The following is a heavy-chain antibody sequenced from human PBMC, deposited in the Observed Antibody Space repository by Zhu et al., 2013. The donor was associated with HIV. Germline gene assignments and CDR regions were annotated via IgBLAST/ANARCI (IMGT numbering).Heavy chain of an antibody. CDR1: GYTFTSYG. CDR2: ISAYNGNT. D-gene: IGHD6-19*01. Sequence: QVQLVQSGAEVKKPGASVKVSCKASGYTFTSYGISWVRQAPGQGLEWMGWISAYNGNTNYAQKLQGRVTMTTDTSTSTAYMELRSLRSDDTAVYYCARDNVPAGYSSGWSYYYGMDVWGQGTTVTVSS. CDR3: ARDNVPAGYSSGWSYYYGMDV. J-gene: IGHJ6*02. V-gene: IGHV1-18*01.